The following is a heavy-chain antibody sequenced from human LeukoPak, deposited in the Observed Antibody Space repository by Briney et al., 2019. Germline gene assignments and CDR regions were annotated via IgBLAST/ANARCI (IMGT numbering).Heavy chain of an antibody. V-gene: IGHV1-46*01. CDR3: ARSGSSTSCPRDY. CDR1: GYTFTNYY. Sequence: ASVKDSCKASGYTFTNYYMHWVRQAPGQGLEWMCIINPSGSKTNNAQKFQGRVTVTTDTTPSTVYMELSSLRAEDTGVYYCARSGSSTSCPRDYWGQGTLVTVAS. D-gene: IGHD2-2*01. J-gene: IGHJ4*02. CDR2: INPSGSKT.